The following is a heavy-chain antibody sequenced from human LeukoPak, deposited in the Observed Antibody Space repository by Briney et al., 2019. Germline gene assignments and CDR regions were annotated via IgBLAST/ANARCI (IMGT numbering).Heavy chain of an antibody. Sequence: PSETLSLTCNVSGGSNSSYYYHWIRQAPGKGLEWIGYMYYSGGTNYSPSLQSRVTISIDTSKGQFSLKLTSVTAADTAVYYCARGLGSGQYSSGWLVYWGQGTLVTVSS. CDR1: GGSNSSYY. CDR3: ARGLGSGQYSSGWLVY. CDR2: MYYSGGT. J-gene: IGHJ4*02. D-gene: IGHD6-19*01. V-gene: IGHV4-59*01.